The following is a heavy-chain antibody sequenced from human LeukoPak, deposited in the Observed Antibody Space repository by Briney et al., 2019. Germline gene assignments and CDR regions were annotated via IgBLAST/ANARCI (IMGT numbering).Heavy chain of an antibody. CDR3: ARGGGAVASQTFITMVRERKDRNWFDP. J-gene: IGHJ5*02. V-gene: IGHV3-23*01. D-gene: IGHD3-10*01. CDR2: ISGSGAGT. Sequence: PGGSLRLSCAASGFTFSSYGKTWVRQAPGKGLEWVSTISGSGAGTYYADSVKGRFTISRDNFKNTLYLQLNSLGAEDTAVYYCARGGGAVASQTFITMVRERKDRNWFDPWGQGTLVTVSS. CDR1: GFTFSSYG.